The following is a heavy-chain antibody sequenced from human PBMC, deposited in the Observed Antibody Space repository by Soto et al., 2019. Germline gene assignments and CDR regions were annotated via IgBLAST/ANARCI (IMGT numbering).Heavy chain of an antibody. CDR3: AKDTGADY. Sequence: QVQLVESGGGVGQPGRSLRLSCAASGFTFSSYGMYWVRQAPGKGLEWVARISYDGSDQFYGDSVKGRFTISRDNSKNILYVQMNSLRSEDTAVYYCAKDTGADYWGQGTVVTVSA. J-gene: IGHJ4*02. CDR1: GFTFSSYG. CDR2: ISYDGSDQ. V-gene: IGHV3-30*18. D-gene: IGHD3-10*01.